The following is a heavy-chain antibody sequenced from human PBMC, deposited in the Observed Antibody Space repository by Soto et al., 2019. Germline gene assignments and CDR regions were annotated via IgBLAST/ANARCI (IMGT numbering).Heavy chain of an antibody. D-gene: IGHD4-17*01. CDR3: AKARSTAVKAFDY. CDR1: GFTFSSYA. V-gene: IGHV3-23*01. Sequence: GGSLRLSCAASGFTFSSYAMSWFRQAPGKGLEWVSAISGSGGSTDYAESVKGQFTNSRDNSKNTLYLQMNSLRAEDTAVYYCAKARSTAVKAFDYWGQGTLVTVSS. J-gene: IGHJ4*02. CDR2: ISGSGGST.